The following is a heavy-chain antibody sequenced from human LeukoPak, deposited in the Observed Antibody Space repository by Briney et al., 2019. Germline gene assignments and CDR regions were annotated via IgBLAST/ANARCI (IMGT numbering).Heavy chain of an antibody. J-gene: IGHJ6*03. D-gene: IGHD3-3*01. CDR3: ARDRVYDFWSGYFYYYYYMDV. Sequence: SETLSLTCTVAGGSISSSSYYWGWIRQPGGKGLEWIESIYYSGSTYYHPSRKRQFTISVDTSKNQFSLKLSSVTAADTAVYYRARDRVYDFWSGYFYYYYYMDVWGKGTTVTVSS. CDR2: IYYSGST. CDR1: GGSISSSSYY. V-gene: IGHV4-39*07.